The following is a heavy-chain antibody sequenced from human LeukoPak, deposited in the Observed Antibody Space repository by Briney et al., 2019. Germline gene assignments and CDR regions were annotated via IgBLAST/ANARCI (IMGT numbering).Heavy chain of an antibody. CDR3: ARHSGLRSPFDP. J-gene: IGHJ5*02. V-gene: IGHV4-39*01. CDR2: IYSSGNT. D-gene: IGHD3-3*01. Sequence: SEALSLTCTVSGGSISTTNYYWGWIRQPPGRDLEWIGSIYSSGNTYYNPSLESRVTISVDTSKNQLSLKLTSATAADTSVYYCARHSGLRSPFDPWGQGTLVTVSS. CDR1: GGSISTTNYY.